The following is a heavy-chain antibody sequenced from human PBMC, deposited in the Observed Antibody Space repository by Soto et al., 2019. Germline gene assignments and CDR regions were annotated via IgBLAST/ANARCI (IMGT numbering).Heavy chain of an antibody. CDR3: ARPFDSSGWFDY. Sequence: SETLSLTCAAYGGPFNGYYWSWIRQPPGKGLEWIGEINHSGSGNYNPSLKSRVTISLDTSKNQFSLKASDTAMYYCARPFDSSGWFDYWGQGTLVTVSS. D-gene: IGHD6-19*01. V-gene: IGHV4-34*01. CDR2: INHSGSG. CDR1: GGPFNGYY. J-gene: IGHJ5*01.